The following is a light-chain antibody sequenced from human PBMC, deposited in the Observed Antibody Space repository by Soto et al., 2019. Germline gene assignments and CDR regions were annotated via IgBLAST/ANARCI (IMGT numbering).Light chain of an antibody. CDR3: CSYAGSSTS. CDR1: SSDVGSNNL. J-gene: IGLJ2*01. Sequence: QSVMTQPASVCGSPGQGITISCTGTSSDVGSNNLVSWYQQHPGKAPKLMIYEGSKRPSGVSNRCSGSKSGNTASLTSSGRQAEDEADYYCCSYAGSSTSIGGGTKLTFL. CDR2: EGS. V-gene: IGLV2-23*01.